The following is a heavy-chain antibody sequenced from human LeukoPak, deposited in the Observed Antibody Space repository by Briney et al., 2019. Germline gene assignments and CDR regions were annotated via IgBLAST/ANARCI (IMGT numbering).Heavy chain of an antibody. V-gene: IGHV4-34*01. Sequence: SETLSLTCAVYGGSFSGYYWSWIRQPPGKGLEWIGEINHSGGTNYNPSLKSRVTISVDTSKNQFSLKLSSVTAADTAVYYCARVGCSSTSCYNWFDPWGQGTLVTVSS. CDR2: INHSGGT. CDR1: GGSFSGYY. J-gene: IGHJ5*02. D-gene: IGHD2-2*01. CDR3: ARVGCSSTSCYNWFDP.